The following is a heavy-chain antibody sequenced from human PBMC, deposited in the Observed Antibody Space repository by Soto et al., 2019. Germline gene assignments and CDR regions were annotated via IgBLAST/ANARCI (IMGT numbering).Heavy chain of an antibody. CDR3: AREGRGRPGGARGYYFDY. CDR1: GGSISSGGYY. V-gene: IGHV4-31*03. J-gene: IGHJ4*02. D-gene: IGHD5-12*01. Sequence: TLSLTCTVSGGSISSGGYYWSWIRQHPGKGLEWIGYIYYSGSTYYNPSLKSRVTISVDTSKNQFSLKLSSVTAADTAVYYCAREGRGRPGGARGYYFDYWGQGTLVTVSS. CDR2: IYYSGST.